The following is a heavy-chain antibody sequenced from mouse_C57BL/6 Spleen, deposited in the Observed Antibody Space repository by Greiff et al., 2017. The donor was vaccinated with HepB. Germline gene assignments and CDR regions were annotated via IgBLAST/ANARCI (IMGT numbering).Heavy chain of an antibody. CDR2: IDPSDSYT. J-gene: IGHJ1*03. CDR3: ARVYGSSPYWYFDV. V-gene: IGHV1-69*01. Sequence: QVQLQQSGAELVMPGASVKLSCKASGYTFTSYWMHWVKQRPGQGLEWIGEIDPSDSYTNYNQKFKGKSTLTVDKSSSTAYMQLSSLTSEDSAVYYCARVYGSSPYWYFDVWGTGTTVTVSS. D-gene: IGHD1-1*01. CDR1: GYTFTSYW.